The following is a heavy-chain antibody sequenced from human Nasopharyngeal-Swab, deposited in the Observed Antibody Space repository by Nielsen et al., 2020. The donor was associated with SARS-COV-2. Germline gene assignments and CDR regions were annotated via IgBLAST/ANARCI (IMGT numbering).Heavy chain of an antibody. D-gene: IGHD1-1*01. V-gene: IGHV3-33*06. J-gene: IGHJ6*03. Sequence: GGSLRLSCVASGFAFSSYGMHWVRQAPGKGLEWVAVIWHDRSYIDYAGSVKGRFTISRDNSKSTLYLQMNSLRAEDTAVYYCAKGRPTGTPFYHYMDVWGKGTTVTVSS. CDR1: GFAFSSYG. CDR3: AKGRPTGTPFYHYMDV. CDR2: IWHDRSYI.